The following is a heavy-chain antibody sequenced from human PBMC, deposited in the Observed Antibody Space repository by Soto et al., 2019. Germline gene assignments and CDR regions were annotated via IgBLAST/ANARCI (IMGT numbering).Heavy chain of an antibody. CDR1: GFTFSSYW. Sequence: GGSLRLSCAASGFTFSSYWMSWVRQAPGKGLEWVANIKQDGSEKYYVDSVKGRFTISRDNAKNSLYLQMNSLRAEDTAVYYCSGARRLYYYGMDVWGQGTTVTV. V-gene: IGHV3-7*04. CDR2: IKQDGSEK. CDR3: SGARRLYYYGMDV. J-gene: IGHJ6*02.